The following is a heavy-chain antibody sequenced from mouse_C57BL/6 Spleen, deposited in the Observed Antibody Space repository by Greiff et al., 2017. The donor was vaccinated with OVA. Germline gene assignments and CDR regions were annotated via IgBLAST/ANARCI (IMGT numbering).Heavy chain of an antibody. CDR1: GYSFTDYN. CDR3: ARRPYYGSSYDYAMDY. D-gene: IGHD1-1*01. V-gene: IGHV1-39*01. J-gene: IGHJ4*01. CDR2: INPNYGTT. Sequence: EVQLQQSGPELVKPGASVKISCKASGYSFTDYNMNWVKQSHGKSLEWIGVINPNYGTTSYTQKFTGKATLTVDPSSSTAYMQLDSLTSEDSAIYYCARRPYYGSSYDYAMDYWGQGTSVTVSS.